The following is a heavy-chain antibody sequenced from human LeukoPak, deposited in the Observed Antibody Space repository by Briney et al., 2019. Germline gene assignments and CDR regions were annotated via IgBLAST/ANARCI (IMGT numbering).Heavy chain of an antibody. CDR1: GVSITTYY. D-gene: IGHD5-12*01. CDR3: ARGVDIVATITGYYYYMDV. J-gene: IGHJ6*03. Sequence: SETLSLTCTVSGVSITTYYWSWLRQSPGRGLEWIGYIHHSVSPTYNPSLKSRVTMSVDTSKNQFSLKLSSVTAADTAVYYCARGVDIVATITGYYYYMDVWGKGTTVTVSS. V-gene: IGHV4-59*12. CDR2: IHHSVSP.